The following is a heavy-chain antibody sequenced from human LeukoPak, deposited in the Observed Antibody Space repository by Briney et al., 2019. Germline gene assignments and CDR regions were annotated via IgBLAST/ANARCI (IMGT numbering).Heavy chain of an antibody. J-gene: IGHJ4*02. D-gene: IGHD5-18*01. CDR3: ARAPRAAMAPWVLDY. V-gene: IGHV3-23*01. Sequence: GGSLRLSCAASGFTFSNYAINWVRQAPGKGLEWVSGISGGGGSTYYADSVKGRVTTSRDNSKNTLYLQMNSLRAEDTAVFYCARAPRAAMAPWVLDYWGQGALVTVSS. CDR2: ISGGGGST. CDR1: GFTFSNYA.